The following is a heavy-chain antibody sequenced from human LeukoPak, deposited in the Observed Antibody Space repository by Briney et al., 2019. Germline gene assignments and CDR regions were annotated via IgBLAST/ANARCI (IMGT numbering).Heavy chain of an antibody. CDR3: ARPLRRYCSSTSCYVPYVY. D-gene: IGHD2-2*01. CDR2: IWYDGSNK. Sequence: PGGSLRLSCAASGFTFSSYGMHWVRQAPGKGLEWVAVIWYDGSNKYYADSVKGRFTISRDNSKNTLYLQMNSLRAEDTAVYYCARPLRRYCSSTSCYVPYVYWGQGTLVTVSS. CDR1: GFTFSSYG. V-gene: IGHV3-33*01. J-gene: IGHJ4*02.